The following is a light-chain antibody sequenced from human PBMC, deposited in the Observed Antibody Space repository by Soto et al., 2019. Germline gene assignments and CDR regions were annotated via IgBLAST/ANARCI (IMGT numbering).Light chain of an antibody. CDR2: GAS. CDR3: QQYGGSPIT. Sequence: IVLTQSPGTLSLSPGEIVTLFFSASQSVTTRLAWYQHKPGQAPTLLMSGASNRASGVPVRFSGSGSGTDFTLTITRLEPEDFALYYCQQYGGSPITFGLGTRLEIK. CDR1: QSVTTR. J-gene: IGKJ5*01. V-gene: IGKV3-20*01.